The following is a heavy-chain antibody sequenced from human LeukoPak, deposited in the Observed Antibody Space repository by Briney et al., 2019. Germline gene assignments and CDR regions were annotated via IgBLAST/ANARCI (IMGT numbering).Heavy chain of an antibody. J-gene: IGHJ6*02. CDR1: GGTFSSYA. Sequence: GALVKVSCKASGGTFSSYAISWVRQAPGQGLEWMGRIIPILGIANYAQKFQGRVTITADKSTSTAYMELSSLRSEDTAVYYCARPHSAGGWSNYYYGMDVWGQGTTVTVSS. CDR3: ARPHSAGGWSNYYYGMDV. CDR2: IIPILGIA. V-gene: IGHV1-69*04. D-gene: IGHD6-19*01.